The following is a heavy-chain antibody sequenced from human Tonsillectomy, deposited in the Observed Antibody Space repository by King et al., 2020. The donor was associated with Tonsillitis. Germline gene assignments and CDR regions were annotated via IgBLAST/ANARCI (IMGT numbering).Heavy chain of an antibody. D-gene: IGHD1-14*01. J-gene: IGHJ4*02. CDR2: LKQDVSLK. CDR3: ARDSGDPERD. Sequence: VQLVESGGGLVQPGGSLRLSCAASGFTFSSNWMIWVRQAPGKGLEWVANLKQDVSLKYYVDSVKGLFTISRDNAKNSLYLQMNSLSAEDTAVYYCARDSGDPERDWGQGTLVTVSS. V-gene: IGHV3-7*01. CDR1: GFTFSSNW.